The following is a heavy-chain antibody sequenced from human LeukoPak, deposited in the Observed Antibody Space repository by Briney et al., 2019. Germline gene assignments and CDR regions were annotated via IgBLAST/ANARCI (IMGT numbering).Heavy chain of an antibody. Sequence: GGSLRLSCATSGFTFSFYGMHWVRQAPGKGLEWVAFIQYDGSYKFYADSVQGRFTISRDNSKNTLYLQMNSLRAEDTAVYYCAKCDGDYVWGWFDPWGQGTLVTVSS. V-gene: IGHV3-30*02. J-gene: IGHJ5*02. CDR3: AKCDGDYVWGWFDP. CDR2: IQYDGSYK. D-gene: IGHD4-17*01. CDR1: GFTFSFYG.